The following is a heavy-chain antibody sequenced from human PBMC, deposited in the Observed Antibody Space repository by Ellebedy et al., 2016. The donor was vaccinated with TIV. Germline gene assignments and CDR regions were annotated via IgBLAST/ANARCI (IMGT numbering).Heavy chain of an antibody. V-gene: IGHV4-39*02. CDR1: GGSISSGTYY. CDR2: IYYSGST. D-gene: IGHD6-19*01. Sequence: SETLSLXXSVSGGSISSGTYYWGWIRQPPGKGLEWIGSIYYSGSTYYNPSLKSRVTISVDTSKTHFSLKLSSVTAADTAVYYCASGQLDDMDVWGQGTTVTVSS. CDR3: ASGQLDDMDV. J-gene: IGHJ6*02.